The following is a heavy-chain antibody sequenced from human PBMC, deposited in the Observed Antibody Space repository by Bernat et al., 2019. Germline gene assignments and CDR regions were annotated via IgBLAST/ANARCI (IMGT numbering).Heavy chain of an antibody. V-gene: IGHV4-34*01. D-gene: IGHD2-15*01. Sequence: QVQLQQWGAGLLKPSETLSLTCAVYGGSFSGYYWSWIRQPPGKGLEWIGEINHSGSTNYNPSLKSRVTISVDTSKTQLSLKLRAVTAADTAVYNGARGIGYCSGGSCYHWFDPWGQGTLVNVSS. CDR1: GGSFSGYY. CDR2: INHSGST. CDR3: ARGIGYCSGGSCYHWFDP. J-gene: IGHJ5*02.